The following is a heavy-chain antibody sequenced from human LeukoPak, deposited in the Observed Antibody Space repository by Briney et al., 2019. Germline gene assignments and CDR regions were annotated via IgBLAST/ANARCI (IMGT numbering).Heavy chain of an antibody. CDR1: GGSFSGYY. CDR3: ARDFGKQQLVRGDAFDI. V-gene: IGHV4-34*01. J-gene: IGHJ3*02. D-gene: IGHD6-13*01. Sequence: SETLSLTCAVYGGSFSGYYWSWIRQPPGKGLEWIGEIYHSGSTNYNPSLKSRVTISVDKSKNQFSLKLSSVTAADTAVYYCARDFGKQQLVRGDAFDIWGQGTMVTVSS. CDR2: IYHSGST.